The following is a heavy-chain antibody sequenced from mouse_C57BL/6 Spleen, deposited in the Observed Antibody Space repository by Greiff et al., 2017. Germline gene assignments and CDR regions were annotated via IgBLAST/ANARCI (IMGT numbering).Heavy chain of an antibody. Sequence: EVQLQQSGPELVKPGASVKMSCKASGYTFTDYNMHWVKQSHGKSLEWIGYINPNNGGTSYNQKFKGKATLTVNKSSSPAYMELRSLTSEDSAVYYCARLLRYQYYFDYWGQGTTLTVSS. D-gene: IGHD1-1*01. CDR1: GYTFTDYN. V-gene: IGHV1-22*01. J-gene: IGHJ2*01. CDR3: ARLLRYQYYFDY. CDR2: INPNNGGT.